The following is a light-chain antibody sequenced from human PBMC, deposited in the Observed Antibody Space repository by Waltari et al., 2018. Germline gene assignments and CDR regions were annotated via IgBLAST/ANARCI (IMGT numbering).Light chain of an antibody. Sequence: QSVLTQPPSASGTPGQRVTISCSGSSSNIGSHYVYWYQQLPGTAPKLLIYRNNQRPSGVPDRFSGSKSGTSASLAISGLRSEDEADYYCAAWDDSLIVFGGGTKLTVL. J-gene: IGLJ2*01. CDR1: SSNIGSHY. CDR2: RNN. CDR3: AAWDDSLIV. V-gene: IGLV1-47*01.